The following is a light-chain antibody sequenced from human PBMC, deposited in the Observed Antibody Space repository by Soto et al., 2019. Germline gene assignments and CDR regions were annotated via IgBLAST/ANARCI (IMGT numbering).Light chain of an antibody. CDR1: QSVSSSY. Sequence: EIVLTQSPGTLSLSPGERATLSCRASQSVSSSYLAWYQQKPGQAPRLLIYGASSRATGIPDRFSGSGSGTDFTLTISRLEPEDFAVYYCQQHRSSLWTFGQGTKVDIK. V-gene: IGKV3-20*01. J-gene: IGKJ1*01. CDR2: GAS. CDR3: QQHRSSLWT.